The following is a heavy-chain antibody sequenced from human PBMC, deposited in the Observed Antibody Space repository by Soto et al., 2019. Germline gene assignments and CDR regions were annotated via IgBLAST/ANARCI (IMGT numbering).Heavy chain of an antibody. CDR2: IYVSGAT. D-gene: IGHD1-1*01. Sequence: PGGSLRLSCAASGFTVSDSYMSWVRQAPGKGLEWVAVIYVSGATYSADSVKGRFIISRDNSKNTLYLQINSLKTEDTAVYFCARGKSSDAYNPLGYWGQGTLVTV. CDR1: GFTVSDSY. J-gene: IGHJ4*02. CDR3: ARGKSSDAYNPLGY. V-gene: IGHV3-53*01.